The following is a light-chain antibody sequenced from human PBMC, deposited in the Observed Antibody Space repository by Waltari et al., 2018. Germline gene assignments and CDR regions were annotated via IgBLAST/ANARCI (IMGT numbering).Light chain of an antibody. V-gene: IGKV3-11*01. CDR2: DAS. J-gene: IGKJ2*01. CDR1: QTIRTF. Sequence: EILLTQSPATLTLSPGDTATHSCRASQTIRTFLAWYQQKPGQAPRLLIFDASSRATGISPKFRGSGSGTDFTLTVNNLEPEDCAVYYCQQRSSLPYTFGQGTRVDFK. CDR3: QQRSSLPYT.